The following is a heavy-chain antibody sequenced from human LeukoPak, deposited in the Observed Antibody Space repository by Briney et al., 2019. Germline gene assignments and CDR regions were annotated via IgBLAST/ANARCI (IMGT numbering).Heavy chain of an antibody. V-gene: IGHV3-30*18. D-gene: IGHD3-10*01. Sequence: GGSLRLSCAASGFTFSSYGMHWVRQAPGKGLEWVAVISYDGSNKYYADSVKGRFTISRDNSKNTLYLQMNSLRAEDTAVYYCAKSPKSPAISMVRGVSSYNYYMDVWGTGTTVTISS. CDR1: GFTFSSYG. J-gene: IGHJ6*03. CDR2: ISYDGSNK. CDR3: AKSPKSPAISMVRGVSSYNYYMDV.